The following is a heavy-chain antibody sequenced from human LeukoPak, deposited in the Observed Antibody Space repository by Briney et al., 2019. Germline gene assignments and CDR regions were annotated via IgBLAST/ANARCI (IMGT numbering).Heavy chain of an antibody. J-gene: IGHJ4*02. CDR2: IKQDGSEK. D-gene: IGHD6-13*01. V-gene: IGHV3-7*01. CDR1: GFTFSSYW. CDR3: ARVSSGAAAGNDY. Sequence: PGGSLRLSCAASGFTFSSYWMSWVRQAPGKGLEWVANIKQDGSEKYYVDSVKGRFTISRDNAKNSLYLQMNSLRAEDTAVYYCARVSSGAAAGNDYWGQGTLVTVS.